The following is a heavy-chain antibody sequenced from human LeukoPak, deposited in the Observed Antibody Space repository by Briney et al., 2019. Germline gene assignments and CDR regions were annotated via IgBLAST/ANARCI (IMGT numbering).Heavy chain of an antibody. CDR2: IIPILGIA. V-gene: IGHV1-69*04. Sequence: GASVKVSCKASGYTFTSYGISWVRQAPGQGLEWMGRIIPILGIANYAQKFQGRVTITADKSTSTAYMELSSLRSEDTAVYYCATDWLVGATRGAFDIWGQGTMVTVSS. J-gene: IGHJ3*02. CDR1: GYTFTSYG. D-gene: IGHD1-26*01. CDR3: ATDWLVGATRGAFDI.